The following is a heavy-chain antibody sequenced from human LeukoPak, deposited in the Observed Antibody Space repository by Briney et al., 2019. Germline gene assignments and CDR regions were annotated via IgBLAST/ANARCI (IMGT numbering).Heavy chain of an antibody. CDR1: GGSFSGYH. Sequence: SETLSLTCAVYGGSFSGYHWSWIRQPPGKGLEWIGEINHSGSTNYNPSLKSRVTISVDTSKNQFSLKLSSVTAADTAVYYCARGKAEWLDNFRPNRFDYWGQGTLVTVSS. CDR2: INHSGST. D-gene: IGHD6-19*01. CDR3: ARGKAEWLDNFRPNRFDY. V-gene: IGHV4-34*01. J-gene: IGHJ4*02.